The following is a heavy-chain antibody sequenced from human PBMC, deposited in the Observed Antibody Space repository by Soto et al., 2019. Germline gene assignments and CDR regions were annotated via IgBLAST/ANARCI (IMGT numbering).Heavy chain of an antibody. CDR2: ISAYNGNT. CDR1: GYTFTSYG. CDR3: ARDDAMYSYSSGWYFDY. V-gene: IGHV1-18*01. J-gene: IGHJ4*02. D-gene: IGHD6-19*01. Sequence: ASVKVSCKASGYTFTSYGISWVRQAPGQGLEWMGWISAYNGNTNYAQKLQGGVTMTTDTSTSTAYMELRSLRSDDTAVCYCARDDAMYSYSSGWYFDYWGQGTLVTVSS.